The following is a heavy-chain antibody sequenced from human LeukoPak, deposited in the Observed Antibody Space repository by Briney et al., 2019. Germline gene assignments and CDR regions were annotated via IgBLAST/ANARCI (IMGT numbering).Heavy chain of an antibody. V-gene: IGHV3-48*01. J-gene: IGHJ4*02. CDR3: ARVAPQPYCSTTSCFLDY. Sequence: GGSLRLSCAASGFTFSSYSMNWVRQAPGKGLEWVSYISSSSSTIYYADSVKGRFTISRDNSKNMLYLQMGSLRAEDMAVYSCARVAPQPYCSTTSCFLDYWGQGTLVTVSS. CDR1: GFTFSSYS. D-gene: IGHD2-2*01. CDR2: ISSSSSTI.